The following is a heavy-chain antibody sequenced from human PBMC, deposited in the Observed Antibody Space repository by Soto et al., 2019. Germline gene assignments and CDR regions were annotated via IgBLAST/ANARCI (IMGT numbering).Heavy chain of an antibody. CDR2: ISSSSSTI. D-gene: IGHD2-2*01. CDR1: GFTFSSYS. V-gene: IGHV3-48*01. CDR3: ARVAYCSSNSCPSGGYYYMDV. J-gene: IGHJ6*03. Sequence: EVQLVESGGGLVQPGGSLRLSCAASGFTFSSYSMNWVRQAPGKGLEWVSYISSSSSTIYYADSVKGRFTISRDNAKNSLHLQMNSLRAEDTTVYYWARVAYCSSNSCPSGGYYYMDVWGKGATVTLSS.